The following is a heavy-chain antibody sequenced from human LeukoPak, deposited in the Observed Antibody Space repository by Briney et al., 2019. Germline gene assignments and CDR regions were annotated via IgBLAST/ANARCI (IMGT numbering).Heavy chain of an antibody. CDR1: GGSISNYY. J-gene: IGHJ3*02. CDR2: IYTSGST. V-gene: IGHV4-4*07. CDR3: ARMEYCSSTSGPDAFDI. D-gene: IGHD2-2*01. Sequence: PSETLSLTCTVSGGSISNYYWSWIRQPAGKGLEWIGRIYTSGSTNYNPALNSRVTISVDTSKNQFSLKLSSVTAADTAVYYCARMEYCSSTSGPDAFDIWGQGTMVTVSS.